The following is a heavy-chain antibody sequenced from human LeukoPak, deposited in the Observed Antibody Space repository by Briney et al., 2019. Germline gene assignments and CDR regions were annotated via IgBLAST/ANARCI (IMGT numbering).Heavy chain of an antibody. CDR3: VRGSGSHYNDGDY. Sequence: GGSLRLSCAASGFTFSSYAMSWVRQAPGKGLEWVSAISGSGGSTYYADSVKGRFTISRDNSKNTLYLQMNSLRAEDTAVYYWVRGSGSHYNDGDYWGQRTLVTVSS. V-gene: IGHV3-23*01. J-gene: IGHJ4*02. D-gene: IGHD3-10*01. CDR1: GFTFSSYA. CDR2: ISGSGGST.